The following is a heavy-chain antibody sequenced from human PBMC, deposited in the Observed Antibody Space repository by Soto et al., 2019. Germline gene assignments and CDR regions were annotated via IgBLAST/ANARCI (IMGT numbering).Heavy chain of an antibody. D-gene: IGHD6-13*01. CDR3: ASCSSSWCALDI. CDR1: GYTFTTYA. J-gene: IGHJ3*02. V-gene: IGHV1-3*01. Sequence: QVQLVQSGAEVKKPGASVKVSCKASGYTFTTYAMYWVRQAPGQRLEWMGWINAGNGKTKYSQKFKGRVTIIRYTSASTAYMELSSLRSEDTAVYYCASCSSSWCALDIWGQGTMVTVSS. CDR2: INAGNGKT.